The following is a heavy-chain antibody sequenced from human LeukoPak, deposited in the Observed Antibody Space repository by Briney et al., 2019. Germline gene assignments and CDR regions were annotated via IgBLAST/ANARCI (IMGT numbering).Heavy chain of an antibody. J-gene: IGHJ3*02. D-gene: IGHD1-26*01. Sequence: PSETLSLTCTVSGYSISSGYYWGWIRQPPGKGLEWIGEINHSGSTNYNPSLKSRVTISVDTSKNQFSLKLSSVTAADTAVYYCASAVGATREGAFDIWGQGTMVTVSS. CDR3: ASAVGATREGAFDI. CDR1: GYSISSGYY. CDR2: INHSGST. V-gene: IGHV4-38-2*02.